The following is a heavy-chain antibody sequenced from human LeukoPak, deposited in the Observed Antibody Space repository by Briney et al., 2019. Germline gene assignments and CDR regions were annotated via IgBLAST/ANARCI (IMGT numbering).Heavy chain of an antibody. J-gene: IGHJ4*02. CDR3: TTDRGRWRVTRYGY. Sequence: GGSLRLSCAASGFTFSSYSMNWVRQAPGKGLEWVSSISSSSSYIYYADSVKGRFTISRDNAKNSLYLQMNSLKTEDTAVYYCTTDRGRWRVTRYGYWGQGTLVTVSS. CDR2: ISSSSSYI. D-gene: IGHD2-21*02. V-gene: IGHV3-21*03. CDR1: GFTFSSYS.